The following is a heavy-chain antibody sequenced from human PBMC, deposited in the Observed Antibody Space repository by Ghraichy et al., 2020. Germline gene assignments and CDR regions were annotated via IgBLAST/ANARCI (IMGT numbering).Heavy chain of an antibody. CDR2: ISSSSSYI. J-gene: IGHJ4*02. Sequence: GGSLRLSCAASGFTFSSYSMNWVRQAPGKGLEWVSSISSSSSYIYYADSVKGRFTISRDNAKNSLYLQMNSLRAEDTAVYYCYGTFFQPPYYFDYWGQGTLVTVSS. V-gene: IGHV3-21*01. D-gene: IGHD2/OR15-2a*01. CDR3: YGTFFQPPYYFDY. CDR1: GFTFSSYS.